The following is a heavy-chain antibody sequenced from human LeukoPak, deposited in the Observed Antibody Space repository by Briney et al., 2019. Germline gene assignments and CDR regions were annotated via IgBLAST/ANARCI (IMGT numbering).Heavy chain of an antibody. CDR1: GFTFTNSA. Sequence: TGGSLRLSCAASGFTFTNSAMTWVRQAPGKGLERVSTVSGSGGNTYYADSVKGRFTISRDNSENTLYLQMNSLRAQDTAVYYCAKSLAVPGSPDYWGQGTLVTVSS. D-gene: IGHD6-19*01. V-gene: IGHV3-23*01. CDR2: VSGSGGNT. CDR3: AKSLAVPGSPDY. J-gene: IGHJ4*02.